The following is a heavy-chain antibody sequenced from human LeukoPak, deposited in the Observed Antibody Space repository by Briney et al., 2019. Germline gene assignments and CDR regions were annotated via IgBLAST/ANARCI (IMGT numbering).Heavy chain of an antibody. J-gene: IGHJ4*02. CDR2: INPNSCGT. D-gene: IGHD3-22*01. CDR1: GYTFTGYY. Sequence: ASVKVSCKASGYTFTGYYMHWVRKAPGQGLGWMGWINPNSCGTNYAQKFQGRVTMTRDTSISTAYIELSRLRSDDTALYYCASSRDYYDSGYTYYFDYWGQGTLVTVSS. CDR3: ASSRDYYDSGYTYYFDY. V-gene: IGHV1-2*02.